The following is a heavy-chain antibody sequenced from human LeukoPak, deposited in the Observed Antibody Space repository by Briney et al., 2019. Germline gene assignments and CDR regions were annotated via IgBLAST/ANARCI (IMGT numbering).Heavy chain of an antibody. V-gene: IGHV4-31*03. CDR2: IYYSGST. CDR1: GGSISSGGYY. J-gene: IGHJ5*02. D-gene: IGHD2-2*01. Sequence: PSETLSLTCTVSGGSISSGGYYWSWIRQHPGKGLEWIGYIYYSGSTYYNPSLKSRVTISVDTSKTQFSLKLSSVTAADTAVYYCARARFVVVPAATKADNWFDPWGQGTLVTVSS. CDR3: ARARFVVVPAATKADNWFDP.